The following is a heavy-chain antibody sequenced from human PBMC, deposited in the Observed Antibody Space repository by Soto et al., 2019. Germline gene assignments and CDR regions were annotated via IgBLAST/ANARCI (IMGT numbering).Heavy chain of an antibody. CDR3: ARGGSGSSGKEPSGQHWWFDP. J-gene: IGHJ5*02. Sequence: ASVKVSCKASGYTFTSYAMHWVRQAPGQRLEWMGWINAGNGNTKYSQKFQGRVTMTTDTSTSTAYMELRSLRSDDTAVYYCARGGSGSSGKEPSGQHWWFDPWGQGTLVTVSS. V-gene: IGHV1-3*01. CDR1: GYTFTSYA. CDR2: INAGNGNT. D-gene: IGHD1-26*01.